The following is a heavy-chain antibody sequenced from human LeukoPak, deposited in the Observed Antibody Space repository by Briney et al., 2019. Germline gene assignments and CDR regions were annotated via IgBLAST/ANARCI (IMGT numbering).Heavy chain of an antibody. CDR2: ISWNGGSL. CDR1: GFTFDDYA. CDR3: AKGTRGIVVLTLFDY. D-gene: IGHD3-22*01. Sequence: PGGSLRLSCAASGFTFDDYAMFWVRQAPGKGLEWVSGISWNGGSLVYADSVKGRFTISRDNAKNSLYLQMNSLRAEDTALYYCAKGTRGIVVLTLFDYWGQGTLVTVSS. V-gene: IGHV3-9*01. J-gene: IGHJ4*02.